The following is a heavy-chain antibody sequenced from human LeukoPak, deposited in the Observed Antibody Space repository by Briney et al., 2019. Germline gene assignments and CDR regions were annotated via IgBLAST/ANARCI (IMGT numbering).Heavy chain of an antibody. CDR3: ARELWAGYSSSWSARARRPFDY. CDR1: GFTFSSYN. V-gene: IGHV3-48*01. CDR2: ISGGSDTI. D-gene: IGHD6-13*01. Sequence: GGSLRLSCAASGFTFSSYNMHWVRQAPGKGLEWVSYISGGSDTIYYADSVRGRFTISRDNAKHSLYLQMNSLRADDTAVYYCARELWAGYSSSWSARARRPFDYWGQGTLVTVSS. J-gene: IGHJ4*02.